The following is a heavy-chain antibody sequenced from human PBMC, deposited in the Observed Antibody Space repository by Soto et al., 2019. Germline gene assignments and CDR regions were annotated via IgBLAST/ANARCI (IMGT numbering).Heavy chain of an antibody. CDR1: GGIFHGYG. CDR2: IRFDGSNE. Sequence: GGSLRLSWAVPGGIFHGYGMHWVRRAPGKGLEWVAIIRFDGSNEEYADSVKGRFTISRDNSKNTLYLQMNTLGAEDTAVYYCARDGIGGTVYRGYLDYWGRGTVVTVSS. CDR3: ARDGIGGTVYRGYLDY. V-gene: IGHV3-33*01. D-gene: IGHD1-7*01. J-gene: IGHJ4*02.